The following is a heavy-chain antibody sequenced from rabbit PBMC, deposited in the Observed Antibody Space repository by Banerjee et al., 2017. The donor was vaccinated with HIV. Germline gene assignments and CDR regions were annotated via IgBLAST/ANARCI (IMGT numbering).Heavy chain of an antibody. D-gene: IGHD6-1*01. CDR2: IYTGDGNT. Sequence: WIACIYTGDGNTHYASWAKGRFTISKTSSTVDLKMTSLTVADTATYFCARSDYRYGWNFNLWGQGTLVTV. J-gene: IGHJ4*01. V-gene: IGHV1S21*01. CDR3: ARSDYRYGWNFNL.